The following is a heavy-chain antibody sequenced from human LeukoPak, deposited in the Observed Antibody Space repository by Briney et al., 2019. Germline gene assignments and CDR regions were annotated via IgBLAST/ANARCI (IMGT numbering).Heavy chain of an antibody. CDR3: ARVLGIALDAFDI. V-gene: IGHV1-46*01. J-gene: IGHJ3*02. Sequence: GASVKVSCKASGYTFTSYYMHWVRQAPGEGLEWMGIINPSGGSTSYAQKFQGRVTMTRDTSISTAYMELTRLRSDDTAVYYCARVLGIALDAFDIWGQGTMVTVSS. CDR2: INPSGGST. D-gene: IGHD6-13*01. CDR1: GYTFTSYY.